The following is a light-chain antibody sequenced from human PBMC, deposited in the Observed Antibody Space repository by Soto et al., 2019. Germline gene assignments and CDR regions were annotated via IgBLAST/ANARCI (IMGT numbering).Light chain of an antibody. CDR1: QSISSY. CDR2: AAS. CDR3: QQSYSTPPWT. Sequence: DIQMTQSPCSLSASVGDRVTITCRASQSISSYLNWYQQKPGKAPKLLIYAASNLQSGVPSRFSGSGSGTDFTLTISSLQPEDFATYFCQQSYSTPPWTFGQGTKVDIK. J-gene: IGKJ1*01. V-gene: IGKV1-39*01.